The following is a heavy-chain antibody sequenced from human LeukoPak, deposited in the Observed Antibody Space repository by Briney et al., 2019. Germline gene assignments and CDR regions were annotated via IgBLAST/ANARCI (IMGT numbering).Heavy chain of an antibody. J-gene: IGHJ3*02. Sequence: ISIVSVTYYPASVRGRFNIYRDKAKNSLFLQMNSLGAEDTAVYYCAREDFQFRGKDAFDIWGHGTMATVSS. V-gene: IGHV3-11*04. D-gene: IGHD3-16*01. CDR2: ISIVSVT. CDR3: AREDFQFRGKDAFDI.